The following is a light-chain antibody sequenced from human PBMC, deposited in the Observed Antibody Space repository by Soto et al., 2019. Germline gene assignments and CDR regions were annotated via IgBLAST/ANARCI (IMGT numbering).Light chain of an antibody. J-gene: IGLJ2*01. V-gene: IGLV2-8*01. Sequence: QSALTQPPSASGSPGQSVTISCTGASSDVGGYNFVSWYQLHPGKAPRLMIYDVTQRPSGVPDRFSGSKSGNTASLTVSGLQVDDEAYYYCSSYAGSSIPVAFGGGTKVTVL. CDR2: DVT. CDR3: SSYAGSSIPVA. CDR1: SSDVGGYNF.